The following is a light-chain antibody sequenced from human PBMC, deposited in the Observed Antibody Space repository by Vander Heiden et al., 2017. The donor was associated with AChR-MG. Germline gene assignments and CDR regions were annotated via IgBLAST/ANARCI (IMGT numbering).Light chain of an antibody. CDR2: GAS. J-gene: IGKJ4*01. V-gene: IGKV3-15*01. Sequence: EIVMTQSPATLSVSPGERATLSCRASQSVSSNLARYQQTPGQAPRLLIYGASNRATGIPARFSGSGSGTEFTLTISSLQSEDFAVYYCQQYNNWPLTFGGGTKVEIK. CDR1: QSVSSN. CDR3: QQYNNWPLT.